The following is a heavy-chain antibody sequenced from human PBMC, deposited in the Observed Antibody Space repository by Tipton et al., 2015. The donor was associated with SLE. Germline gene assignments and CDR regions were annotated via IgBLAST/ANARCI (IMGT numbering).Heavy chain of an antibody. CDR2: IYYSGST. D-gene: IGHD3/OR15-3a*01. V-gene: IGHV4-59*11. CDR1: DDSIITHY. Sequence: GLVKPSETLSLTCSISDDSIITHYWSWIRQPPGKGLEWIGYIYYSGSTNYHPSLKGRGTISVDTSKNQFSLKLNSVTAADTAVYYCARRDFWTGYLDYWGRGTLVTVSS. J-gene: IGHJ4*02. CDR3: ARRDFWTGYLDY.